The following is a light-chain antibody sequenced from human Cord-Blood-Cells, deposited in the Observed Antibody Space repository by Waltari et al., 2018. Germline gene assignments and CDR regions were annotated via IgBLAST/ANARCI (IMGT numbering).Light chain of an antibody. V-gene: IGKV1-39*01. Sequence: DIQMTHSQSSLSASVGERVTITCRASQSISSYLNWYQQKPGKAPKLLIYAASSLQSGVPSRFSGSGSGTDFTLTISSLQPEDFATYYCQQSYSTPLTFGGGTKVEIK. J-gene: IGKJ4*01. CDR1: QSISSY. CDR3: QQSYSTPLT. CDR2: AAS.